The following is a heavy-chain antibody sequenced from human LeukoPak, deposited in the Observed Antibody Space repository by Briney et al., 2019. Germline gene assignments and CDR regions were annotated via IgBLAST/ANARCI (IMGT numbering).Heavy chain of an antibody. Sequence: ASVKVSCKASGYTFTSYGISCVRQAPQQGIEWMGWISAYNGNTNYAQKLQGRVTMTTDTSTSTAYMELRSLRSDDTAVYYCARDSIVVVPAALLYWGQGTLVTVSS. CDR2: ISAYNGNT. CDR3: ARDSIVVVPAALLY. J-gene: IGHJ4*02. D-gene: IGHD2-2*01. CDR1: GYTFTSYG. V-gene: IGHV1-18*04.